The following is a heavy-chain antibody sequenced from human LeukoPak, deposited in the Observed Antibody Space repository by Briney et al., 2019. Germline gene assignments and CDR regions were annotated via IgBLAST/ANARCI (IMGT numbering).Heavy chain of an antibody. J-gene: IGHJ5*02. CDR1: GFTFSNYW. D-gene: IGHD6-19*01. CDR2: INSDARST. V-gene: IGHV3-74*01. Sequence: PGGSLRLSCAASGFTFSNYWMRWVRQAPGKGLVWVSRINSDARSTSYADSVKGRFTISRDNAKNTLYLQMNSLRAEDTAVYYCARGADTGYSSDSWGQGTLVTVSS. CDR3: ARGADTGYSSDS.